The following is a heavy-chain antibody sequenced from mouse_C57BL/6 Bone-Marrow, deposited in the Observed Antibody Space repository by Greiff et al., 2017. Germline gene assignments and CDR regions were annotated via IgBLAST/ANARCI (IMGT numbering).Heavy chain of an antibody. CDR1: GFTFSSYA. J-gene: IGHJ2*01. Sequence: EVKLMESGGGLVKPGGSLKLSCAASGFTFSSYAMSWVRQTPEKRLEWVATISDGGSYTYYPDNVKGRFTISRDNAKNNLYLQMSPLKSEDTAMYYCARDPIQYYFDYWGQGTTLTVSS. V-gene: IGHV5-4*01. CDR3: ARDPIQYYFDY. CDR2: ISDGGSYT.